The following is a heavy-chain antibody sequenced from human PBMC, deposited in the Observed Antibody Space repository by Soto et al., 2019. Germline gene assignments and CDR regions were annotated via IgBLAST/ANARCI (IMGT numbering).Heavy chain of an antibody. CDR1: GYTFTTYY. Sequence: ASVKVSCKSSGYTFTTYYIHWVRQAPGQGLEWMGIINPNSGSTSFAPKFQGRITMTRDTSTSTVYMELSSLRSEDTAIYYCSRAPFASGSGWYDYWGQGALVTVSS. J-gene: IGHJ4*02. D-gene: IGHD6-19*01. V-gene: IGHV1-46*03. CDR2: INPNSGST. CDR3: SRAPFASGSGWYDY.